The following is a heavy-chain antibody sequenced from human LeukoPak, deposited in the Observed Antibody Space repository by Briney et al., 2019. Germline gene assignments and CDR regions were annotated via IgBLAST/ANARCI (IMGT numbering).Heavy chain of an antibody. CDR1: X. Sequence: XMXXXRQAPGKGLEWVASINHNGNVNYYVDSVKGRFTISRDNAKNRLYLQMSSLRAEDTAVYYCARAGGFYVCGQGATVTVSS. CDR2: INHNGNVN. J-gene: IGHJ6*02. CDR3: ARAGGFYV. V-gene: IGHV3-7*03. D-gene: IGHD2-15*01.